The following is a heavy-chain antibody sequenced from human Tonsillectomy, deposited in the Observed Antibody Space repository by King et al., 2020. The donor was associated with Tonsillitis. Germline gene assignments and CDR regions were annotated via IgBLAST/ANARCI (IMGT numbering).Heavy chain of an antibody. D-gene: IGHD3-16*02. J-gene: IGHJ4*02. CDR1: GGSISSYY. CDR2: IYHSGST. CDR3: ARGVNDYVWGSYRYDY. V-gene: IGHV4-59*01. Sequence: VQLQESGPGLVKPSETLSLTCTVSGGSISSYYWSWIRQPPGKGLEWVGYIYHSGSTSYNPSLTSRVTISVVTSKNQLSLKLRSVSAADTAVYYCARGVNDYVWGSYRYDYWGQGTLVTVSS.